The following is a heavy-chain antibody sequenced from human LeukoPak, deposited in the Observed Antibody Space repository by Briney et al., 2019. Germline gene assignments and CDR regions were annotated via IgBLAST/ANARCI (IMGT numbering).Heavy chain of an antibody. J-gene: IGHJ6*03. V-gene: IGHV3-30*02. D-gene: IGHD6-13*01. CDR2: IRYDGSNK. Sequence: GGSLRLSCAASGFTFSSYGMHWVRQAPGKGLEWVAFIRYDGSNKYYADSVKGRFTISRDNSKNTLYLQMNSLRAEDTAVYYCARDVVAAAGYYYYYYYYMDVWGKGTTVTISS. CDR3: ARDVVAAAGYYYYYYYYMDV. CDR1: GFTFSSYG.